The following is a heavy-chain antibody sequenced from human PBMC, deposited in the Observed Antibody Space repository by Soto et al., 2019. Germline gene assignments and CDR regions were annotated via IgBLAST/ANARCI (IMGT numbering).Heavy chain of an antibody. CDR3: AKELLLWFGEFDADFDY. J-gene: IGHJ4*02. D-gene: IGHD3-10*01. Sequence: GGSLRLSCAASGFTFSSYAMSLVRQAPGKGLEWVSAISGSGGSTYYADSVKGRFTISRDNSKNTLYLQMNSLRAEDTAVYYCAKELLLWFGEFDADFDYWGQGTLVTVSS. V-gene: IGHV3-23*01. CDR2: ISGSGGST. CDR1: GFTFSSYA.